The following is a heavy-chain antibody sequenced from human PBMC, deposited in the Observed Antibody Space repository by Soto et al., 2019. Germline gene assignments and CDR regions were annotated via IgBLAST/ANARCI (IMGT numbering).Heavy chain of an antibody. CDR3: ARQRGSSSSDYYYYMDV. J-gene: IGHJ6*03. D-gene: IGHD6-6*01. CDR2: IYYSGST. V-gene: IGHV4-39*01. Sequence: SETMSLTCTVSGVSISSSSYYWGWIRQPPGKGLEWIGSIYYSGSTYYNPSLKSQVTISVDTSKNQFSLKLSSVTAADTAVYYCARQRGSSSSDYYYYMDVWGKGTTVTVSS. CDR1: GVSISSSSYY.